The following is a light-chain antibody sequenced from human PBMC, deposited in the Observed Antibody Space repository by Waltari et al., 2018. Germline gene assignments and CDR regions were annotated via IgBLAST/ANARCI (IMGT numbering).Light chain of an antibody. CDR1: TPDVRGYDY. Sequence: QSALAQPRSVSGSPGQSVTISCTATTPDVRGYDYVSWYQQHPGKGPKLIIFDVNRRPSGVPDRFSGSKTGNMASLTISGLQPEDEAIYYCCSFTEEVFGGGTTVTVL. J-gene: IGLJ3*02. CDR3: CSFTEEV. V-gene: IGLV2-11*01. CDR2: DVN.